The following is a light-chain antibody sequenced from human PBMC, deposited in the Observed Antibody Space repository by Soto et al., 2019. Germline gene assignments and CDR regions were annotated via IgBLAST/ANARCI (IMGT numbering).Light chain of an antibody. CDR1: SSNIGNNY. CDR2: GNN. J-gene: IGLJ2*01. CDR3: ATWDDSLSGVV. V-gene: IGLV1-47*02. Sequence: QSVLTQPPSASGTPGQRVTISCFGSSSNIGNNYVYWYQHLPGTAPKLIIYGNNMRPSGVPDRLSGSKSGTSASLAISGLRSEYEADYYCATWDDSLSGVVFGGGTKLTVL.